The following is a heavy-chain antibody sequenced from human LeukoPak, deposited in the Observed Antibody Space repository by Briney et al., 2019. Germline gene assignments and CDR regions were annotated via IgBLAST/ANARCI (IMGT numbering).Heavy chain of an antibody. D-gene: IGHD1-1*01. CDR1: GGSISSSSYY. CDR2: IYYSGST. J-gene: IGHJ6*03. Sequence: SETLSLTCTVSGGSISSSSYYWGWIRQPPGKGLEWIGSIYYSGSTYYNPSLKSRVTISVDTSKKEFSLKLSSVTAADTAVYYCARVTWFPGTSYYYMDVWGKGTTVTVSS. CDR3: ARVTWFPGTSYYYMDV. V-gene: IGHV4-39*07.